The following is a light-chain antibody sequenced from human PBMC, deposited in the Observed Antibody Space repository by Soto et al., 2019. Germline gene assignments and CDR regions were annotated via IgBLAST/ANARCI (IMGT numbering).Light chain of an antibody. CDR1: SRDIGRYNY. Sequence: QSVLAQPRSVSGSPGQSVTISCTGTSRDIGRYNYVSWYNQHPGKAPQLMIYDVSERLSGVPDRFSGSKSANTASLTISGLQPEDEAHYYCCSYAGDYTWVFGGGTQLTVL. CDR2: DVS. CDR3: CSYAGDYTWV. J-gene: IGLJ3*02. V-gene: IGLV2-11*01.